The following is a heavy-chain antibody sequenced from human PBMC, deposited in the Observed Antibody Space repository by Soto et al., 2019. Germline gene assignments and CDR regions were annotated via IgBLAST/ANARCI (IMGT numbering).Heavy chain of an antibody. J-gene: IGHJ4*02. Sequence: GASVKVSCKASGYTFTSYAMHWVRQAPGQRLEWMGWINAGNGNTKYSQKFQGRVTITRYTSASTAYMELSSLRSEDTAVYYCARSCVGVTAHDYWGQGTLVTVPS. V-gene: IGHV1-3*01. CDR3: ARSCVGVTAHDY. CDR2: INAGNGNT. CDR1: GYTFTSYA. D-gene: IGHD2-21*02.